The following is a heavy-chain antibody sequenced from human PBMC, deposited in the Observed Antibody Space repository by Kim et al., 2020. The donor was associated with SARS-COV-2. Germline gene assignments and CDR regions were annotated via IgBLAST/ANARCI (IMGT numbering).Heavy chain of an antibody. V-gene: IGHV3-33*06. CDR3: AKDRVSSSWYYFDY. Sequence: GGSLRLSCAASGFTFSSYGMHWVRQAPSKGLEWVAVIWYDGSNKYYADSVKGRFIISRDNSKNTLYLQMNSLRAEDTAVYYCAKDRVSSSWYYFDYWGQGTLVTVSS. CDR2: IWYDGSNK. CDR1: GFTFSSYG. D-gene: IGHD6-13*01. J-gene: IGHJ4*02.